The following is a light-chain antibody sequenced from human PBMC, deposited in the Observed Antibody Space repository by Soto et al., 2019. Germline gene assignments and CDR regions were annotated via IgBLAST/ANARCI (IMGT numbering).Light chain of an antibody. CDR3: QQSYITPWT. CDR1: QSISTY. Sequence: DIQMTQCPSSLSASVGDRVTITCRASQSISTYLNWYQHKPGKAPNLLIYAASSLQSGVPSRFSGSRSGTDFTLTISSLQPEDFATYYCQQSYITPWTFGQGTKVEIK. J-gene: IGKJ1*01. V-gene: IGKV1-39*01. CDR2: AAS.